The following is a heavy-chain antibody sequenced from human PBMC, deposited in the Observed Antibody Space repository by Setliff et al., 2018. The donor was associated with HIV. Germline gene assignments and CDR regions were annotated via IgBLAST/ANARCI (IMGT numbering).Heavy chain of an antibody. J-gene: IGHJ4*02. D-gene: IGHD1-26*01. CDR3: ARDTVGDSRVTEFDYWELLYDY. CDR1: DYSISHDYN. CDR2: VYYNWAT. Sequence: SETLSLTCVVSDYSISHDYNWAWIRQPPGKGLEWVGNVYYNWATYYNPSLKNRVTISVDTSKNQFSLRLSSMTAADTAVYYCARDTVGDSRVTEFDYWELLYDYWGQGTLVTVSS. V-gene: IGHV4-38-2*02.